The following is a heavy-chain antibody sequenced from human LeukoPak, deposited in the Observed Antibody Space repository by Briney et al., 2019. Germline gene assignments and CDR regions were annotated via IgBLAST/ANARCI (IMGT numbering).Heavy chain of an antibody. D-gene: IGHD2-8*02. J-gene: IGHJ4*02. CDR3: ARGTTGIHLKYYFDY. CDR1: GGSISSSSYY. V-gene: IGHV4-39*01. CDR2: IYYSGST. Sequence: PSETLSLTCTVSGGSISSSSYYWGWIRQPPGKGLEWIGSIYYSGSTYYNPSLKSRVTISVDTSKNQFSLKLSSVTAADTAVYYCARGTTGIHLKYYFDYWGQGTLVTVSS.